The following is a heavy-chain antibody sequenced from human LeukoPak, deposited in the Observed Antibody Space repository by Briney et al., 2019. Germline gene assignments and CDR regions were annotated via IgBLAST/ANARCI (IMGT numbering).Heavy chain of an antibody. CDR2: IIPIFGTA. V-gene: IGHV1-69*13. Sequence: ASVNVSCKASGGTFSSYAISWVRQAPGRGLEWMGGIIPIFGTANYAQKFQGRVTITADESTSTAYMELSSLRSEDTAVYYCARGPPYGDLWFDYWGQGTLVTVSS. J-gene: IGHJ4*02. D-gene: IGHD4-17*01. CDR3: ARGPPYGDLWFDY. CDR1: GGTFSSYA.